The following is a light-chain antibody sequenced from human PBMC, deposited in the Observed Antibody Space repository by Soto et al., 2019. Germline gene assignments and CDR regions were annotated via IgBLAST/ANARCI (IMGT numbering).Light chain of an antibody. CDR3: QQYNNWPHT. CDR1: QSVSSN. Sequence: EIVMTQSPATLSVSPGERATLSCRASQSVSSNLAWYLQKPGQAPRLLIYGASTRATGIPGRFSGSGSGTEFTLTISSLQSEDFAVYYCQQYNNWPHTFGQGTKLEIK. V-gene: IGKV3-15*01. CDR2: GAS. J-gene: IGKJ2*01.